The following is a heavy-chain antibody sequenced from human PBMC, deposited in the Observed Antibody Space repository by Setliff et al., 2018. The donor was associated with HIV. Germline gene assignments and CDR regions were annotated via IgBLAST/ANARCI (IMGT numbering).Heavy chain of an antibody. CDR1: GGTLSNYA. CDR3: ARGRMAAAGMFIPRALDY. J-gene: IGHJ4*03. V-gene: IGHV1-69*05. D-gene: IGHD6-13*01. CDR2: IIPMFHRT. Sequence: SVKVSCKATGGTLSNYAVNWVRQAPGGGLEWMGEIIPMFHRTQYAQRFQGRVTFTTDESTNIAYMDMSSLRSDDTGIYYCARGRMAAAGMFIPRALDYWGRGTLVTVS.